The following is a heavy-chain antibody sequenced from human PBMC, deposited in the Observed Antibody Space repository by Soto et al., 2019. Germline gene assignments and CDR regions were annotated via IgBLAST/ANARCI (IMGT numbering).Heavy chain of an antibody. Sequence: QVQVVQSGAEVKKPGASVKVSCKASGFTFTIYGIAWVRQAPRQGLEWMGWINPYNANTNYAQKFQGRVTMTTDTSTTTGYMELRSLGSDDTAVYYCARVVAAAPVYYGMDVWGQGTTVTVSS. CDR1: GFTFTIYG. CDR3: ARVVAAAPVYYGMDV. CDR2: INPYNANT. D-gene: IGHD2-15*01. V-gene: IGHV1-18*01. J-gene: IGHJ6*02.